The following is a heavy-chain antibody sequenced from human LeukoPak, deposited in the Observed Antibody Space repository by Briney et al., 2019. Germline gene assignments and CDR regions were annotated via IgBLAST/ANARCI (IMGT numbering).Heavy chain of an antibody. D-gene: IGHD2-2*01. CDR1: GFTFSSYD. CDR2: AGTAGDT. Sequence: GGSLGLSCAASGFTFSSYDMYWVRQATGKGLEWVSGAGTAGDTYYLDSVKGRFTVSRENAKNSFYLQMNSLRAGDTAVYYCARGMRSYQPLPQYYYDSWGQGTLVTVSS. J-gene: IGHJ4*02. CDR3: ARGMRSYQPLPQYYYDS. V-gene: IGHV3-13*04.